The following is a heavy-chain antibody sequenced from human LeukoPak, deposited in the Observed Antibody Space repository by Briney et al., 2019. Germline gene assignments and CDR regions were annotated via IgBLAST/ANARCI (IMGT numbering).Heavy chain of an antibody. J-gene: IGHJ3*02. Sequence: GGSLRLSCAASGFTLSNYYMTWVRQAPGKGLEWVANIKQDGSYKFYLDSVKGRFTVSRDNAKNSLYLQMNSLRAEDMAVYYCAREAYYDSSASPGAFDIWGQGTMVAVSS. CDR1: GFTLSNYY. CDR3: AREAYYDSSASPGAFDI. V-gene: IGHV3-7*01. D-gene: IGHD3-22*01. CDR2: IKQDGSYK.